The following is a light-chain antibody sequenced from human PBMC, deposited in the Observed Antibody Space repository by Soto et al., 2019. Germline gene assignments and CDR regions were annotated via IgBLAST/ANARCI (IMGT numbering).Light chain of an antibody. J-gene: IGLJ1*01. CDR2: DDN. V-gene: IGLV1-51*01. CDR3: GSRDSRLSSYV. CDR1: SSNIGGNS. Sequence: QSVLAQPPSVSAAPGQKVTISCSGSSSNIGGNSVSWYQQLPGTAPKLLIYDDNKRPSGIPDRFSGSKSGTSATLGITGFQTGDEADYYCGSRDSRLSSYVFGTGTKVIVL.